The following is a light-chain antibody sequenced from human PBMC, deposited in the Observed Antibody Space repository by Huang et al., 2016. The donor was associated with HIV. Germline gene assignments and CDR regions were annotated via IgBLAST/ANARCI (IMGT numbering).Light chain of an antibody. CDR2: GTS. CDR1: QSIGSS. Sequence: DIQMTQSPPTLSASVGDRVTITCRASQSIGSSLAWYQQIPGKAPKLLIYGTSSLESGVPSRFSGSGSGTEFTLTINSLQPDDSASYYCQQYKSYSWTFGQGTKVEIK. J-gene: IGKJ1*01. CDR3: QQYKSYSWT. V-gene: IGKV1-5*03.